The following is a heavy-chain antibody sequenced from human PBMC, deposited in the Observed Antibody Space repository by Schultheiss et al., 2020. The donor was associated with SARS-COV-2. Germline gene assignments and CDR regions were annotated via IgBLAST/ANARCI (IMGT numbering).Heavy chain of an antibody. V-gene: IGHV3-13*01. CDR2: IGTAGDT. CDR3: ARDITIFTGGYYYGMDV. Sequence: GGSLRLSCAASGFTFSSYGMHWVRQATGKGLEWVSAIGTAGDTYYPGSVKGRFTISRENAKNSLYLQMNSLRAEDTAVYYCARDITIFTGGYYYGMDVWGQGTTVTVSS. CDR1: GFTFSSYG. J-gene: IGHJ6*02. D-gene: IGHD3-9*01.